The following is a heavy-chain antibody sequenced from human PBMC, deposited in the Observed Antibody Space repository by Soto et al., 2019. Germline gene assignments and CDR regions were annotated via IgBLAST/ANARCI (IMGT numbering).Heavy chain of an antibody. Sequence: PGGSLRLSCAASGFTFSSYGMHWVRQAPGKGLEWVAVISYDGSNKYYADSVKGRFTIPRDNSKNTLYLQMNSLRAEDTAVYYCAKAGKYDFWSGYYIHQFYGMGVWGQGTTVTVSS. V-gene: IGHV3-30*18. CDR3: AKAGKYDFWSGYYIHQFYGMGV. D-gene: IGHD3-3*01. CDR1: GFTFSSYG. J-gene: IGHJ6*02. CDR2: ISYDGSNK.